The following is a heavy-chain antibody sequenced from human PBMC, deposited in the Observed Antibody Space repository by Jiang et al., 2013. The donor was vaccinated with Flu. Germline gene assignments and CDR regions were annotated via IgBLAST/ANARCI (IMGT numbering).Heavy chain of an antibody. CDR1: GFTFSTYG. CDR2: IWYDGSNK. Sequence: VQLLESGGGVVQPGRSLRLSCAASGFTFSTYGMHWVRQAPGKGLEWVAVIWYDGSNKYYADSVKGRFTISRDNSKNTLYLQMNSLRAEDTAAYYCARDETLYPRHITYLSANWFDPWGQGTLVTVSS. J-gene: IGHJ5*02. V-gene: IGHV3-33*08. CDR3: ARDETLYPRHITYLSANWFDP. D-gene: IGHD2-21*01.